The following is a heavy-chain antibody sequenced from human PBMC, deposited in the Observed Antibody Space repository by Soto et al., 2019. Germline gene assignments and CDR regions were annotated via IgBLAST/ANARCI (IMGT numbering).Heavy chain of an antibody. CDR2: IWYDGSNK. Sequence: QVQLVESGGGVVQPGRSLRLSCAASGFTFSSYGMHWVRQAPGKGLEWVAVIWYDGSNKYYADSVKGRFTISRDNSKNTLYLQMNSLRAEDTAVYYCSRDGRLRKTWYFDLWGRGTLVTVSS. V-gene: IGHV3-33*01. J-gene: IGHJ2*01. CDR3: SRDGRLRKTWYFDL. CDR1: GFTFSSYG.